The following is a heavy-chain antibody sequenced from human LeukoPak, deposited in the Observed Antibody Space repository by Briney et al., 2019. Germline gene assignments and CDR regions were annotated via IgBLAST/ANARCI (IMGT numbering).Heavy chain of an antibody. CDR1: GGTFSSYA. D-gene: IGHD6-19*01. CDR2: IIPIFGTA. Sequence: GASVKVSCKASGGTFSSYAISWVRQAPGQGLEWMGGIIPIFGTANYAQKFQGRVTITADKSTSTAYMELSSLRSEDTALYYCAKDHATVSGWYGFDYWGQGTLVTVSS. J-gene: IGHJ4*02. V-gene: IGHV1-69*06. CDR3: AKDHATVSGWYGFDY.